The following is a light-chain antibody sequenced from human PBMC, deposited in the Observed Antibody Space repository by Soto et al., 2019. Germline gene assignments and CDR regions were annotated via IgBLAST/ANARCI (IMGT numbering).Light chain of an antibody. V-gene: IGLV2-14*01. CDR3: SSYTSSSARV. CDR2: EVN. CDR1: GSDVGGYNY. Sequence: QSALTQPASVSGSPGQSITISCTGTGSDVGGYNYVSWYQQHPGKAPKLIIYEVNNRPSGVSNRFSGSKFGNTASLTISGLQAEDEADYYCSSYTSSSARVFGAGTQLTVL. J-gene: IGLJ3*02.